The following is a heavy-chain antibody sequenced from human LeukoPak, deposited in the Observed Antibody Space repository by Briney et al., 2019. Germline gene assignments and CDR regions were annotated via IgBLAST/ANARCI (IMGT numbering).Heavy chain of an antibody. CDR3: AKDPNYYDSSGPYYFDY. CDR2: ISGSGGST. V-gene: IGHV3-23*01. D-gene: IGHD3-22*01. Sequence: PGGSLRLSCAASGFTFSSYAMSCVRQAPGKGLEWVSAISGSGGSTYYADSVKGRFTISRDNSKNTLYLQMNSLRAEDTAVYYCAKDPNYYDSSGPYYFDYWGQGTLVTVSS. CDR1: GFTFSSYA. J-gene: IGHJ4*02.